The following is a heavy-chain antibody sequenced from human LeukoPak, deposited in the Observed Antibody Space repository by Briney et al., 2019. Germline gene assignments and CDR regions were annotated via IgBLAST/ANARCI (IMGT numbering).Heavy chain of an antibody. D-gene: IGHD6-19*01. CDR1: GFTVSSNY. CDR3: AKNQGQWLVPVDY. Sequence: GGSLRLSCAASGFTVSSNYMTWVRQAPGKGLGWVSSMSGSGGSTYYADSVEGRFTISRDNSKNTLYLQMNNLRAEDTALYYCAKNQGQWLVPVDYWGQGTLVTVSS. J-gene: IGHJ4*02. CDR2: MSGSGGST. V-gene: IGHV3-23*01.